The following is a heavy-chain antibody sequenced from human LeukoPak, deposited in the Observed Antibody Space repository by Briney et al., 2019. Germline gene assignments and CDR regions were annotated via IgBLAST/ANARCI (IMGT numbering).Heavy chain of an antibody. Sequence: GMSLRLSCAASGFTFSSYGMHWVRQAPGKGLEWVAVISYDGSNKYYADSVKGRFTISRDNSKNTLYLQMNSLRAEDTAVYYCAKGPYYYGSGSEIDYWGQGTLVTVSS. CDR3: AKGPYYYGSGSEIDY. D-gene: IGHD3-10*01. CDR2: ISYDGSNK. V-gene: IGHV3-30*18. CDR1: GFTFSSYG. J-gene: IGHJ4*02.